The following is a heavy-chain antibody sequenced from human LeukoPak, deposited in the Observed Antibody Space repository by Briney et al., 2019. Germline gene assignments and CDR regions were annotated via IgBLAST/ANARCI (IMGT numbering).Heavy chain of an antibody. Sequence: GGSLRLSCAASGFTFSSYAMHWVRQAPGKGLEWVAVISYDGSNKYYADSVKGRFTISRDNSKNTLYLQMNSLRAEDTAVYYCARDRPYYDFWSGYYGTTSLSLDYWGQGTLVTVSS. CDR2: ISYDGSNK. J-gene: IGHJ4*02. CDR3: ARDRPYYDFWSGYYGTTSLSLDY. D-gene: IGHD3-3*01. V-gene: IGHV3-30-3*01. CDR1: GFTFSSYA.